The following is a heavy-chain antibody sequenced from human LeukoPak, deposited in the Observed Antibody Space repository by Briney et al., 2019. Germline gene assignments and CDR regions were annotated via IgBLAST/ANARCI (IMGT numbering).Heavy chain of an antibody. Sequence: KPSETLSLTCAVYGGSFSGYYWSSIRQPPGKGLEWIGEINHSGSTNYNPSLKSRATISINTSKNQFSLKLSSVTAADTAVYYCARGWEYSSAPLYYFDYWGQGTLVTVSS. CDR1: GGSFSGYY. V-gene: IGHV4-34*01. CDR3: ARGWEYSSAPLYYFDY. D-gene: IGHD6-6*01. CDR2: INHSGST. J-gene: IGHJ4*02.